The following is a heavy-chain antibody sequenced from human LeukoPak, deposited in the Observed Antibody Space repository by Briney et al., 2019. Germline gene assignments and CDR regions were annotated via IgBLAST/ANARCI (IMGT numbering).Heavy chain of an antibody. CDR1: GFTFSDYY. CDR2: ISGSGGST. CDR3: ANREGGELGDGAFDI. V-gene: IGHV3-23*01. D-gene: IGHD1-26*01. Sequence: GGSLRLSCAASGFTFSDYYMSWIRQAPGKGLEWVSAISGSGGSTYYADSVKGRFTISRDNSKNTLYLQMNSLRAEDTAVYYCANREGGELGDGAFDIWGQGTMVTVSS. J-gene: IGHJ3*02.